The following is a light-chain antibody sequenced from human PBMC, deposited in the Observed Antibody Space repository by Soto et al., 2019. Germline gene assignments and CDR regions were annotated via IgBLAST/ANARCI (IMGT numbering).Light chain of an antibody. J-gene: IGLJ1*01. CDR2: QDT. V-gene: IGLV3-1*01. CDR3: QAWDISTVV. Sequence: SSELTQPPSVSVSPGQTASITCSGDKLGDKYACWYQQKPGQSPILVIYQDTRRPSGIPERFSGSNSGNTATLTISGTQAMDEADYYCQAWDISTVVFGTGTKLTVL. CDR1: KLGDKY.